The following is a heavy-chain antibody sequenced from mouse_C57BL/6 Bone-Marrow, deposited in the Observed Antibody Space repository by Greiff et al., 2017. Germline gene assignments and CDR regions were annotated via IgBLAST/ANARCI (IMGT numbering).Heavy chain of an antibody. Sequence: DVHLVESGGGLVKPGGSLKLSCAASGFTFSDYGMHWVRQAPEKGLDWVAYISSGSSTIYYADTVKGRFTISRDNAKNTLFLQMTSLRSEDTAMYYCASFDGYYFDYWGQGTTLTVSS. CDR1: GFTFSDYG. CDR3: ASFDGYYFDY. CDR2: ISSGSSTI. V-gene: IGHV5-17*01. D-gene: IGHD2-3*01. J-gene: IGHJ2*01.